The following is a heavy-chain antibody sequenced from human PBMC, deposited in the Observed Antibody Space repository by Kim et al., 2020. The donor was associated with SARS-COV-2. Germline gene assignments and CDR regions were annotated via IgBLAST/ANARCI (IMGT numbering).Heavy chain of an antibody. Sequence: TLSLTCTVSGGSISSGGYYWSWIRQHPGKGLEWIGYIYYSGSTYYNPSLKSRVTISVDTSKNQFSLKLSSVTAADTAVYYCARGWAIVVTKADAFDIWGQGTMVTVSS. CDR2: IYYSGST. J-gene: IGHJ3*02. D-gene: IGHD3-22*01. V-gene: IGHV4-31*03. CDR1: GGSISSGGYY. CDR3: ARGWAIVVTKADAFDI.